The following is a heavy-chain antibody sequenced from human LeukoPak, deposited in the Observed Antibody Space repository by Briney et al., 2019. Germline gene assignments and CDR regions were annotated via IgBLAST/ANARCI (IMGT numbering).Heavy chain of an antibody. CDR3: AREVVTAHRWDAFDI. CDR2: IYHSGST. Sequence: SQTLSLTCTVSGGSISSGGYYWSWIRQPPGKGLEWIGYIYHSGSTYYNPSLKSRVTISIDTSKKQFSLKLSSVTAADTAMYYCAREVVTAHRWDAFDIWGQGTMVTVSS. V-gene: IGHV4-30-2*02. D-gene: IGHD2-21*02. CDR1: GGSISSGGYY. J-gene: IGHJ3*02.